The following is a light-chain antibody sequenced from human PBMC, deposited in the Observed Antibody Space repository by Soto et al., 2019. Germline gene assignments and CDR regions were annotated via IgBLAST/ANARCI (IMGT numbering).Light chain of an antibody. CDR3: QQRSNSIT. Sequence: MVVTQSPAPLSVSPGARVTLSGRTSQDVSSKLAWYQQKPGQPPSLLIYDASTRATGPPARFSGSGSGTEFTLAVSSLQSEDYALYFCQQRSNSITVGQGTRLEIK. CDR1: QDVSSK. V-gene: IGKV3D-15*01. CDR2: DAS. J-gene: IGKJ5*01.